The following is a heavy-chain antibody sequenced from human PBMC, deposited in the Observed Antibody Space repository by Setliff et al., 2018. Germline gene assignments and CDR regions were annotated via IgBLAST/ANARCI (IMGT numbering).Heavy chain of an antibody. CDR2: ISGSVGST. CDR3: ARPSVKYYDFWSGYFYNP. CDR1: GFTFSSYA. J-gene: IGHJ5*02. Sequence: PGGSLRLSCAASGFTFSSYAMSWVRQAPGKGLEWVSAISGSVGSTYYADSVKGRFTISRDNSKNTLYLQMNSLRAEDTAVYYCARPSVKYYDFWSGYFYNPWGQGTLVTSPQ. V-gene: IGHV3-23*01. D-gene: IGHD3-3*01.